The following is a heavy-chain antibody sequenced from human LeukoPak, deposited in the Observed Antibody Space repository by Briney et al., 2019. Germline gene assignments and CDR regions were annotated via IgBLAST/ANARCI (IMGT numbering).Heavy chain of an antibody. V-gene: IGHV3-48*01. CDR3: ARASWGFSSGWYTGELMFDY. D-gene: IGHD6-19*01. CDR2: IKSDSEII. Sequence: PGGSLRLSCAASGFTFSTYSMNWVRQVPGKGLEWLSYIKSDSEIIYYADSVKGRFTISRDNAKNSLYLQINSLRVEDTAVYYCARASWGFSSGWYTGELMFDYWGQGTLVTVSS. CDR1: GFTFSTYS. J-gene: IGHJ4*02.